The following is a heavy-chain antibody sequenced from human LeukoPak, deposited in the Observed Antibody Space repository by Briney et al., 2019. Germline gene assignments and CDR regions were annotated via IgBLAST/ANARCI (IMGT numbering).Heavy chain of an antibody. CDR3: ARGFGGYSYGRSTGYFDY. CDR1: GYTFTGYY. Sequence: VASVKVPCKASGYTFTGYYMHWVRQAPGQGLEWMGWINPNSGGTNYAQKFQGRVTMTRDTSISTAYMELSSLRSEDTAVYYCARGFGGYSYGRSTGYFDYWGQGTLVTVSS. V-gene: IGHV1-2*02. J-gene: IGHJ4*02. CDR2: INPNSGGT. D-gene: IGHD5-18*01.